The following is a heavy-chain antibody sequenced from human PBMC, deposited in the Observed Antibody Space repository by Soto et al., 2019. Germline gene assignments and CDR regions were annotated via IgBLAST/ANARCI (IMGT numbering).Heavy chain of an antibody. D-gene: IGHD3-22*01. V-gene: IGHV1-3*01. Sequence: ASVAVSCKESGYTFASYARRWVRQAPGQRLEWMGWINAGNGNTKYSQKFQGRVTITRDTSASTAYMELSSLRSEDTAVYYCARAPDYYYDSSGLDWGQGTLVTVSS. CDR2: INAGNGNT. CDR3: ARAPDYYYDSSGLD. CDR1: GYTFASYA. J-gene: IGHJ4*02.